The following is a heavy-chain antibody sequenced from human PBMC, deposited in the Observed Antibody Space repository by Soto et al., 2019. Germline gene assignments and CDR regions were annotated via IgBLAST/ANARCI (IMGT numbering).Heavy chain of an antibody. D-gene: IGHD6-19*01. CDR1: GFTFSSYA. CDR3: ARHDSSGWFDN. CDR2: ISGSGGSK. V-gene: IGHV3-23*01. Sequence: GGSLRLSCAASGFTFSSYAMSWVRQAPGKGLEWVSAISGSGGSKYYADSVKGRFTISRDNSKNTLDLQMNSLRVEDTAVYYCARHDSSGWFDNWGQGTLVTVSS. J-gene: IGHJ5*02.